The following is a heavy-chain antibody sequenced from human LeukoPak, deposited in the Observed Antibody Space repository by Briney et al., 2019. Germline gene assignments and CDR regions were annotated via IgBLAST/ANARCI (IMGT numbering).Heavy chain of an antibody. V-gene: IGHV4-30-2*01. CDR3: ARGQTLYSSSWYELED. D-gene: IGHD6-13*01. CDR2: IYHSGGT. J-gene: IGHJ4*02. Sequence: SQTLSLTCTVSGDSISSGGYSWSWIRQPPGRGLEWIGYIYHSGGTYYNPSLKSRVTISVDTSKNQFSLKLSSVTAADTAVYYCARGQTLYSSSWYELEDWGQGTLVTVSS. CDR1: GDSISSGGYS.